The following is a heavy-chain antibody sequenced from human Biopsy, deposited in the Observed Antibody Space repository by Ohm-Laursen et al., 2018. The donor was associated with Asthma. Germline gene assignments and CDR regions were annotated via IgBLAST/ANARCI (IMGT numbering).Heavy chain of an antibody. J-gene: IGHJ4*02. CDR3: AKEVFPGWELRRGPDS. CDR2: ISFDGTNR. Sequence: SLRLSCTASGFSFSNYGMHWVRQAPGKGLDWVAVISFDGTNRNYTDSVKGRFTISRDNSRNTLHLEMNSLRAEDTAVYFCAKEVFPGWELRRGPDSWGQGALVTVSS. CDR1: GFSFSNYG. D-gene: IGHD1-26*01. V-gene: IGHV3-30*18.